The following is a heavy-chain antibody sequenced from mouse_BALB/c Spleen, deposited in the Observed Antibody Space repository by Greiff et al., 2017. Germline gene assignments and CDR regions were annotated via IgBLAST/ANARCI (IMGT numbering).Heavy chain of an antibody. Sequence: EVQLVESGPSLVKPSQTLSLTCSVTGDSITSGYWNWIRKFPGNKLEYMGYISYSGSTYYNPSLKSRISITRDTSKNQYYLQLNSVTTEDTATYYCARMDGSSYGYFDVWGAGTTVTVSS. CDR2: ISYSGST. D-gene: IGHD1-1*01. J-gene: IGHJ1*01. CDR3: ARMDGSSYGYFDV. V-gene: IGHV3-8*02. CDR1: GDSITSGY.